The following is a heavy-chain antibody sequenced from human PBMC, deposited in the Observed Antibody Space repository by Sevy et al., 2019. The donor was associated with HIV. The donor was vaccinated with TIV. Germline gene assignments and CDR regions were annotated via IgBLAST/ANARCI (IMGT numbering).Heavy chain of an antibody. V-gene: IGHV3-23*01. D-gene: IGHD2-2*02. CDR1: GFTFSSYA. J-gene: IGHJ4*02. CDR2: ISGIGGST. CDR3: AKEGCSSTSCYMGTFDY. Sequence: SLRLSCAASGFTFSSYAMSWVRQAPGKGLEWVSAISGIGGSTYYADSVKGRFTISRDNSKNTLYLQMNSLRAEDTAVYYCAKEGCSSTSCYMGTFDYWGQGTLVTVSS.